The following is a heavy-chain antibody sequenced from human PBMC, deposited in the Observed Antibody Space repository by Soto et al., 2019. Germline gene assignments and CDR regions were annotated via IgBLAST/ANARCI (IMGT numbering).Heavy chain of an antibody. CDR2: ISHDGNSH. V-gene: IGHV3-30*18. Sequence: QVHLVESGGGVVQPGRSLRLSCEGSGFSFSNYGIHWVRQAPGKGLEWVAVISHDGNSHHLADSVRCRFTISRDNSKNTVFLQTTSLRREDSAVYHCVKAQERSAQYFAVVITAFDFWGQGTMVTVSS. D-gene: IGHD3-22*01. J-gene: IGHJ3*01. CDR1: GFSFSNYG. CDR3: VKAQERSAQYFAVVITAFDF.